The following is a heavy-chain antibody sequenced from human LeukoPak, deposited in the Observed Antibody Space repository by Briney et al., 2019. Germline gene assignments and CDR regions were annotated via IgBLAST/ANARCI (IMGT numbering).Heavy chain of an antibody. CDR2: VIPIFGTA. CDR1: GGTFSSYA. V-gene: IGHV1-69*13. Sequence: ASVKVSCKASGGTFSSYAISWVRQAPGQGLEWMGGVIPIFGTANYAQKFQGRVTITADESTSTAYMELSSLRSEDTAVYYCARPAASSGYYIENWGQGTLVTVSS. J-gene: IGHJ4*02. CDR3: ARPAASSGYYIEN. D-gene: IGHD3-22*01.